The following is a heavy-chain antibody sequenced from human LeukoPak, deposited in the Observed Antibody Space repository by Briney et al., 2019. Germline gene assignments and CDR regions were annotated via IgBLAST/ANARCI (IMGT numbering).Heavy chain of an antibody. CDR2: IYYSGST. J-gene: IGHJ3*02. CDR1: GGSISSGSYY. D-gene: IGHD3-9*01. CDR3: AREPYDILTGYYAFDI. Sequence: SQTLSLTCTVSGGSISSGSYYWSWIRQPPGKGLEWIGYIYYSGSTNYNPSLKSRVTISVDTSKNQFSLKLSSVTAADTAVYYCAREPYDILTGYYAFDIWGQGTMVTVSS. V-gene: IGHV4-61*01.